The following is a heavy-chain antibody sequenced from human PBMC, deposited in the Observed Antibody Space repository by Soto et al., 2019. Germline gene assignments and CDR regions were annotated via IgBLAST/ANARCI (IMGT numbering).Heavy chain of an antibody. Sequence: GESLKISCKGSGYYFTSYWIGWVRQMPGKGLEWMGIIYPGDSDTKYSPPFQGQVTISADKSISTAYLQWTSLKASDTAIYYCARLAGAAAAPNYYSGMDVWGQGTTVTVYS. V-gene: IGHV5-51*01. D-gene: IGHD6-13*01. CDR1: GYYFTSYW. CDR3: ARLAGAAAAPNYYSGMDV. J-gene: IGHJ6*02. CDR2: IYPGDSDT.